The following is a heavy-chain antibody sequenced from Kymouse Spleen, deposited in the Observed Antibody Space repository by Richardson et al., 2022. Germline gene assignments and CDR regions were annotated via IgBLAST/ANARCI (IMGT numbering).Heavy chain of an antibody. V-gene: IGHV4-34*01. CDR2: INHSGST. CDR3: ARAVARYYYYGMDV. CDR1: GGSFSGYY. J-gene: IGHJ6*02. Sequence: QVQLQQWGAGLLKPSETLSLTCAVYGGSFSGYYWSWIRQPPGKGLEWIGEINHSGSTNYNPSLKSRVTISVDTSKNQFSLKLSSVTAADTAVYYCARAVARYYYYGMDVWGQGTTVTVSS. D-gene: IGHD6-19*01.